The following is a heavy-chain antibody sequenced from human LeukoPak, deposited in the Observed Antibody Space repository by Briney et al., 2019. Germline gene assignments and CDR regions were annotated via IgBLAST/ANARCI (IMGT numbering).Heavy chain of an antibody. CDR1: GYTFTNYG. D-gene: IGHD1-1*01. J-gene: IGHJ5*02. CDR2: ISVYNGKT. Sequence: ASVKVSCKASGYTFTNYGITWVRQAPGQGLEWMGWISVYNGKTNYAQKLQDRVTMTTDTSTSTAYMGLRSLRSDDTAVYYCAREWKSSFDPWGQGTLVTVSS. V-gene: IGHV1-18*01. CDR3: AREWKSSFDP.